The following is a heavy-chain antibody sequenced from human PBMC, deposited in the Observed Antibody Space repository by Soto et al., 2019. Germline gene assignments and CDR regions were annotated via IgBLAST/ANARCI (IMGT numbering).Heavy chain of an antibody. CDR3: ARENWVFGVVTSFDY. CDR2: ISYDGSNK. D-gene: IGHD3-3*01. CDR1: GFTFSSYA. Sequence: QVQLVESGGGVVQPGRSLRLSCAASGFTFSSYAMHWVRQAPGKGLEWVAVISYDGSNKYYADSVKGRFTISRDNSKNTLYLQMNSLRAEDTAVYYCARENWVFGVVTSFDYWGQGTLVTVSS. J-gene: IGHJ4*02. V-gene: IGHV3-30-3*01.